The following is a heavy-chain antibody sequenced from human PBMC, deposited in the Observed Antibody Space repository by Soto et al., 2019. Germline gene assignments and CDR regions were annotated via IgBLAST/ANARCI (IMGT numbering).Heavy chain of an antibody. CDR1: GFTSSNYG. V-gene: IGHV3-30*18. D-gene: IGHD2-15*01. Sequence: QVLLVESGGGVVKPGRSLRLSFAASGFTSSNYGRNGFPQAPGKGRVWGSFISFDGSHKYYADSVKGRFTISRDNSNNMLYLQMDSLTTEDTAVYYCAKDGAPRYRSRSSCHPAGAYWGQGTLVTVSS. J-gene: IGHJ4*02. CDR3: AKDGAPRYRSRSSCHPAGAY. CDR2: ISFDGSHK.